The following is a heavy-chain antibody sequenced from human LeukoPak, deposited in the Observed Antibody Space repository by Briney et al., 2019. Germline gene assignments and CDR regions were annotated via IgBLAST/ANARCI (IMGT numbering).Heavy chain of an antibody. CDR3: ARQLGAFSPHYYFYMDV. CDR2: INTNTGNP. CDR1: GYSFTTYA. D-gene: IGHD3-16*01. J-gene: IGHJ6*03. V-gene: IGHV7-4-1*02. Sequence: ASVKVSCKASGYSFTTYAINWVRQAPGQGLEWMGWINTNTGNPTYAQGFTGRFVFSLDTSVTTTYLQISSLKAEDTAVYYCARQLGAFSPHYYFYMDVWGKGTTVAISS.